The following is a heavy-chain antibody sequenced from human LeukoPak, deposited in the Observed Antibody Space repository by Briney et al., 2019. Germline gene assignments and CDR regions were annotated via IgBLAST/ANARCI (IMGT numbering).Heavy chain of an antibody. Sequence: PGTSLKLSCEASGFTFSSYCMHWVRQAPGQGLEWVAVISYDGSNKYYADYVKGRFTITRDNSKNTLYLQMNSLRAEGTAVYYCAKGTPAPRVYYYYDMDVWGKGTTVTVSS. CDR2: ISYDGSNK. J-gene: IGHJ6*04. CDR3: AKGTPAPRVYYYYDMDV. CDR1: GFTFSSYC. V-gene: IGHV3-30*18.